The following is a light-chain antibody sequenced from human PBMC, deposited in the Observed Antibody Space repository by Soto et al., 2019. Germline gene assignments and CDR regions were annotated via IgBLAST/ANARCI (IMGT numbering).Light chain of an antibody. V-gene: IGKV3-15*01. J-gene: IGKJ1*01. CDR1: QSVSSN. Sequence: EIVMTQSPATLSVSPGERATLSCRASQSVSSNLAWYQQKPGQAPRLLIYGASTRATGIPARFSGSGSGTEFTLTISSLQSEDFPVYYCQQYNNWPRTFAQGTKVEIK. CDR2: GAS. CDR3: QQYNNWPRT.